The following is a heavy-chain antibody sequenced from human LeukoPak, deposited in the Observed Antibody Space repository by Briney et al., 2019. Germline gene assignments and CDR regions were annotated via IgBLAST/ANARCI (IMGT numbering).Heavy chain of an antibody. D-gene: IGHD1-26*01. V-gene: IGHV4-34*01. Sequence: PSETLSLTCAVYGGSFSGYYWSWIRQPPGKGPEWIGEINHSGSTNYNPSLKSRVTISVDTSKNQFSLKLSSVTVADTAVYYCAREKGLVGAAFDYWGQGTLVTVSS. CDR2: INHSGST. CDR3: AREKGLVGAAFDY. CDR1: GGSFSGYY. J-gene: IGHJ4*02.